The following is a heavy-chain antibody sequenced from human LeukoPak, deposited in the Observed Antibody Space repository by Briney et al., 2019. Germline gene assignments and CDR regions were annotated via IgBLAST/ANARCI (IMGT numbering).Heavy chain of an antibody. V-gene: IGHV1-18*01. CDR1: GFSFNTYG. J-gene: IGHJ4*02. CDR3: ARGWYGSDIYFGFDY. CDR2: ISGNTGNT. D-gene: IGHD3-10*01. Sequence: ASVKVSCKTSGFSFNTYGISWVRQAPGQGFEWMGWISGNTGNTNYAQNLQGRLTMTTDTSTSTAYMELRSLRSDGTAIYYCARGWYGSDIYFGFDYWGQGTLVTVSS.